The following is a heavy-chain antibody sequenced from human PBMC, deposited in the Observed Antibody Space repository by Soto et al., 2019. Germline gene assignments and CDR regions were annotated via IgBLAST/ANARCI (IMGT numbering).Heavy chain of an antibody. Sequence: QVQLVQSGAEVKKPGASVKVSCKASGYTFTSYDINWVRQATGQGLEWMGWMNPNSGNTGYAQKFQGRVTMTRNTSISTAYMELSSLRSEDTAVYYCASALSIADRREEVLPSYWGQGTLVTVSS. CDR1: GYTFTSYD. J-gene: IGHJ4*02. V-gene: IGHV1-8*01. CDR3: ASALSIADRREEVLPSY. CDR2: MNPNSGNT. D-gene: IGHD6-6*01.